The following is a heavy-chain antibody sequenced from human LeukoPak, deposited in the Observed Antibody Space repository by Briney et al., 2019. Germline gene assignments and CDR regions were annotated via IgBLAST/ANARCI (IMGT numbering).Heavy chain of an antibody. CDR1: GFTFNDYW. CDR2: IKGDGSDK. D-gene: IGHD3-22*01. CDR3: ASEYYYDSSGYYYVSSYLDY. V-gene: IGHV3-7*05. Sequence: PGGSLRLSCAASGFTFNDYWMSWVRQAPGKGLEWVANIKGDGSDKWYVDSVKGRFTISRDNAKNSLVLQMNSLRADDTAVYYCASEYYYDSSGYYYVSSYLDYWGQGTLVTVSS. J-gene: IGHJ4*02.